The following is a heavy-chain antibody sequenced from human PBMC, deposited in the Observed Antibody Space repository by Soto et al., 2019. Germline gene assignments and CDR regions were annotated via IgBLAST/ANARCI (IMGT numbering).Heavy chain of an antibody. CDR1: GASISGFY. Sequence: SETLSLTCTVSGASISGFYWSWIRKSAGKGLEWIGRIYATGTTDYNPSLKSRVMMSVDTSKKQFSLKLRSVTAADTAVYYCVRDGAKTLRDWFDPWGQGISVTVSS. CDR2: IYATGTT. V-gene: IGHV4-4*07. J-gene: IGHJ5*02. CDR3: VRDGAKTLRDWFDP. D-gene: IGHD1-26*01.